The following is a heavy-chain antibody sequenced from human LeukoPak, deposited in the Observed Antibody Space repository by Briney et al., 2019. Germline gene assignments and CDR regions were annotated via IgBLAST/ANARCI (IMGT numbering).Heavy chain of an antibody. CDR2: IMQDGSEK. V-gene: IGHV3-7*01. J-gene: IGHJ3*02. Sequence: GGSLRLSCLGSGFTFSTYWMSWVRQAPGKGLEWVANIMQDGSEKNYVDSVKGRFTISRDNARNSPYLQMSSLGAEDTAVYYCAREVYSSSRPADAFDIWGQGTVVTVSS. CDR3: AREVYSSSRPADAFDI. D-gene: IGHD6-13*01. CDR1: GFTFSTYW.